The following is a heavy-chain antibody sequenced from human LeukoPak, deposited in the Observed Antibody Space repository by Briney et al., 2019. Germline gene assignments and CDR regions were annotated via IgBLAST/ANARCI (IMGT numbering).Heavy chain of an antibody. CDR3: ARHPSYYSGWPLDY. CDR1: GHSFTNYW. CDR2: IYLGDSDT. Sequence: GESLKISCQGSGHSFTNYWIGWVRQMPGKGLEWMGIIYLGDSDTRYSPSFQGQVTISVDKSISTAYLQWSSLKASDTAMYYCARHPSYYSGWPLDYWGQGTLVTVPS. V-gene: IGHV5-51*01. J-gene: IGHJ4*02. D-gene: IGHD6-19*01.